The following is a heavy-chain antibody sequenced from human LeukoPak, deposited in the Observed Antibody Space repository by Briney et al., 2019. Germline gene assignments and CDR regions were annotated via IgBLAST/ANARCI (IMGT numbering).Heavy chain of an antibody. Sequence: ASVKVSCKASGYTFTGYYMHWVRQAPGQGLEWMGWINPNSGSTNYTQKFQGRVTMTRDTSISTAYMELSRLRSDDTAVYYCARAPPHYGGLPFDYWGQGTLVTVSS. V-gene: IGHV1-2*02. CDR2: INPNSGST. CDR3: ARAPPHYGGLPFDY. J-gene: IGHJ4*02. D-gene: IGHD4-23*01. CDR1: GYTFTGYY.